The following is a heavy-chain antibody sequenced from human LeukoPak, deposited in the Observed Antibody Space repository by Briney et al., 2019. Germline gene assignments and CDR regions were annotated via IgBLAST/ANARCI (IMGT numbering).Heavy chain of an antibody. J-gene: IGHJ4*02. CDR2: INPNSGGT. Sequence: ASVKVSCKASGYTFTGYYMHWVRQAPGQGLEWMGWINPNSGGTNYAQKFQGRVTMTRDTSISTAYMELSRLRSDDTAVYYCARDWTTVAGDDYWGQGTLVTVSS. V-gene: IGHV1-2*02. CDR1: GYTFTGYY. D-gene: IGHD4-23*01. CDR3: ARDWTTVAGDDY.